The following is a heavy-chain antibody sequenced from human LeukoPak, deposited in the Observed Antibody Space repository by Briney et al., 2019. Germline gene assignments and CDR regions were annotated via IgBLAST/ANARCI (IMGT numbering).Heavy chain of an antibody. CDR1: GGTFSSYA. CDR2: INPNSGGT. J-gene: IGHJ4*02. V-gene: IGHV1-2*06. CDR3: ARGSRYSGYDSVY. D-gene: IGHD5-12*01. Sequence: ASVKVSCKASGGTFSSYAISWVRQAPGQGLEWMGRINPNSGGTNYAQKFQGRVTMTRDTSISTAYMELSRLRSDDTAVYYCARGSRYSGYDSVYWGQGTLVTVSS.